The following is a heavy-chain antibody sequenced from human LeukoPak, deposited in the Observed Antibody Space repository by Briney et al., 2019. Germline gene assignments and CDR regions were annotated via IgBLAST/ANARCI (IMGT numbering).Heavy chain of an antibody. CDR2: VTPNSGGT. D-gene: IGHD1-26*01. CDR1: GYTFTDYY. CDR3: ARIGVSGSYWDFDQ. Sequence: ASVNVSCKASGYTFTDYYIHWVRQAPGPGGQGLEWIGWVTPNSGGTRYAKEFQGRVTMARDTSISTAYMELSSLRSDDTAMYYCARIGVSGSYWDFDQWGQGTLVTVSS. V-gene: IGHV1-2*02. J-gene: IGHJ4*02.